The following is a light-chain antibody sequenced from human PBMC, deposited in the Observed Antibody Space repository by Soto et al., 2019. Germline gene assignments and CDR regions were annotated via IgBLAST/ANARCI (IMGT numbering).Light chain of an antibody. J-gene: IGKJ3*01. CDR2: DAS. CDR1: QSVSNY. CDR3: QQSGTWPPLVT. Sequence: EIVLTQSPATLSLSPGERATLSCRASQSVSNYLAWYQQKPGQAPRILIYDASTRATGIPARFSASGSGTDFPLTISSLEPEDFAVYYCQQSGTWPPLVTFGPGTKVDIK. V-gene: IGKV3-11*01.